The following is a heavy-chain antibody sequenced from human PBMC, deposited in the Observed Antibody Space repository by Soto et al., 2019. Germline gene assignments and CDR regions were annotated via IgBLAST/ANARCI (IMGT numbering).Heavy chain of an antibody. CDR2: INPNSGGT. Sequence: ASVKVSCKASGYTFTGYYMHCVRQAPGQGLEWMGWINPNSGGTNYAQKFQGWVTMTRDTSISTAYMELSRLRSDDTAVYYCARARRWLQLQAFDIWGQGTMVTVSS. V-gene: IGHV1-2*04. J-gene: IGHJ3*02. CDR3: ARARRWLQLQAFDI. CDR1: GYTFTGYY. D-gene: IGHD5-12*01.